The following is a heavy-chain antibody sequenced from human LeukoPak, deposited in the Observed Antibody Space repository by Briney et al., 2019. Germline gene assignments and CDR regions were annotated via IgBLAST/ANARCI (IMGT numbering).Heavy chain of an antibody. CDR2: IYHSGST. D-gene: IGHD4-17*01. CDR3: ARASHDYGDYSHFDY. V-gene: IGHV4-4*02. J-gene: IGHJ4*02. CDR1: GGSISSSNW. Sequence: SETLSLTCAVSGGSISSSNWWSWVRQPPGKGLEWSGEIYHSGSTNYNPSLKSRVTIAVDKSKNQFSLKLSSVTAADTAVYYCARASHDYGDYSHFDYWGQGTLVTVSS.